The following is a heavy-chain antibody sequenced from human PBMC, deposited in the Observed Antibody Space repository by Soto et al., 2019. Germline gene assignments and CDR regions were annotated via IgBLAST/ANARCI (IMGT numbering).Heavy chain of an antibody. CDR1: GGTFSSYA. CDR2: IIPIFGTA. V-gene: IGHV1-69*01. Sequence: QVQLVQSGAEVKKPGSSVKDSCKASGGTFSSYAISWVRQAPGQGLEWMGGIIPIFGTANYAQKFQGRVTITADESTSTAYMELSSLRSEDTAVYYCARVARGYSGYDGAYYFDYWGQGTLVTVSS. D-gene: IGHD5-12*01. CDR3: ARVARGYSGYDGAYYFDY. J-gene: IGHJ4*02.